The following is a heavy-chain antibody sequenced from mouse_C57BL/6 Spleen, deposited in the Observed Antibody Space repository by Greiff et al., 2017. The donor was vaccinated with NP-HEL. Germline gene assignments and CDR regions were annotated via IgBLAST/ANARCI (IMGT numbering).Heavy chain of an antibody. J-gene: IGHJ1*03. CDR3: TRGYDGYYWYFDV. CDR2: IRNKANNHAT. CDR1: GFTFSDAW. D-gene: IGHD2-3*01. Sequence: EVQLQQSGGGLVRPGGSMKLSCAASGFTFSDAWMDWVRQSPEKGLEWVAEIRNKANNHATYYAESVKGRFTISRDDSKSSVYLQMNSLRAEDTGIYYCTRGYDGYYWYFDVWGTGTTVTVSS. V-gene: IGHV6-6*01.